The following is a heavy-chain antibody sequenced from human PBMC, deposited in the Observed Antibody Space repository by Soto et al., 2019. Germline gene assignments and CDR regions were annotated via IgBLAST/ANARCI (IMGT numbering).Heavy chain of an antibody. D-gene: IGHD3-10*01. J-gene: IGHJ2*01. V-gene: IGHV1-3*01. Sequence: QVQLVQSGAEVKKPGASVKVSCKASGYTFTSYAMHWVRQAPGQRLEWMGWINAGNGNTKYSQKFQGRVTITRDTPASTAYMELSSLRSEDTAVYYCAGAPQEAGPAVLYWYFDLWGRGTLVTVSS. CDR3: AGAPQEAGPAVLYWYFDL. CDR2: INAGNGNT. CDR1: GYTFTSYA.